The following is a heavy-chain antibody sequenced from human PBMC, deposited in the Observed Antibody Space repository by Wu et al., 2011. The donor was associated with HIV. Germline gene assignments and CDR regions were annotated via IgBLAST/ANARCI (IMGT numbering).Heavy chain of an antibody. CDR2: INPNSGGT. D-gene: IGHD1-26*01. V-gene: IGHV1-2*02. CDR1: GYIFTGYY. CDR3: ARRSGSYPDAFDI. J-gene: IGHJ3*02. Sequence: QVQLVQSGAEVKKPGASVKVSCKASGYIFTGYYMHWVRQAPGQGLEWMGWINPNSGGTNYAQKFQGRVTMTRDTSITTGYMELRRLRYDDTAVYYCARRSGSYPDAFDIWGQGTMVTVSS.